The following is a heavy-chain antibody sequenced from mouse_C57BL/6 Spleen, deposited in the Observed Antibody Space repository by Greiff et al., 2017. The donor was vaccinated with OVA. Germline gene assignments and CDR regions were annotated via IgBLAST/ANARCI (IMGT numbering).Heavy chain of an antibody. CDR2: IYPGNSDT. Sequence: VQLQQSGTVLARPGASVKMSCKTSGYTFTSYWMHWVKQRPGQGLEWIGAIYPGNSDTSYNQKFKGKAKLTAVTSASTAYMELSSLTNEDSAVYYCTRCDYGSSYVYWYFDVWGTGTTVTVSS. D-gene: IGHD1-1*01. J-gene: IGHJ1*03. CDR1: GYTFTSYW. V-gene: IGHV1-5*01. CDR3: TRCDYGSSYVYWYFDV.